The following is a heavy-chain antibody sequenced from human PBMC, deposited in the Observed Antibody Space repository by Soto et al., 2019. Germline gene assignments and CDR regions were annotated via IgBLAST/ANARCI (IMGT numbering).Heavy chain of an antibody. Sequence: QVQLVQSGAEVKKPGSSVKVSCKASGGTFSSYAISWVRQPPGQGLEWMGGFIPILGTANYAQKFQGRVTITADESTSTAYMELSSLRSEDTAVYYRARGRVGATQKLDYWGQGTLVTVSS. CDR2: FIPILGTA. CDR1: GGTFSSYA. V-gene: IGHV1-69*01. D-gene: IGHD1-26*01. CDR3: ARGRVGATQKLDY. J-gene: IGHJ4*02.